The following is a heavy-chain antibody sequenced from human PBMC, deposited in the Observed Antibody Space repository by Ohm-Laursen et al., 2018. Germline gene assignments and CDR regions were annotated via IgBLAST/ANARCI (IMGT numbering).Heavy chain of an antibody. J-gene: IGHJ6*02. CDR3: ARYRLGGGSRYIGYYYYGMDV. D-gene: IGHD2-15*01. CDR2: ISSSSSYI. CDR1: GFTFSSYS. Sequence: GSLRLSCAASGFTFSSYSMNWVRQAPGKGLEWVSSISSSSSYIYYADSVKGRFTISRDNAKNSLYLQMNSLRAEDTAVYYCARYRLGGGSRYIGYYYYGMDVWGQGTTVTVSS. V-gene: IGHV3-21*01.